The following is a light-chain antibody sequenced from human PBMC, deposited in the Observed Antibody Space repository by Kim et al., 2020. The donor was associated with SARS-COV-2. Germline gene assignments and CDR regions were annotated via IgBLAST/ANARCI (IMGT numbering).Light chain of an antibody. CDR1: RLGNKY. J-gene: IGLJ2*01. CDR3: QAWDTTTVV. V-gene: IGLV3-1*01. CDR2: QDT. Sequence: VSPGQTATIPCSGDRLGNKYACWYQQKPGQSPVLVLYQDTKRPSGLPERFSGSNSGNTATLTISGTQAMDEADYYCQAWDTTTVVFGGGTQLTVL.